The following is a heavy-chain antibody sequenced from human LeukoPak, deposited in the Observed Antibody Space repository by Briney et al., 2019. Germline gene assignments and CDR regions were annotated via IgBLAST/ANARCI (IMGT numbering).Heavy chain of an antibody. CDR2: IYHSGST. D-gene: IGHD3-10*01. Sequence: SETLSLTCAVYGGSFSGYYWSWIRQPPGKGLEWIGEIYHSGSTNYNPSLKSRVTISVDKSKNQFSLKLSSVTAADTAVYYCARVITMVRGVMALTYYFDYWGQGTLVTVSS. J-gene: IGHJ4*02. CDR1: GGSFSGYY. CDR3: ARVITMVRGVMALTYYFDY. V-gene: IGHV4-34*01.